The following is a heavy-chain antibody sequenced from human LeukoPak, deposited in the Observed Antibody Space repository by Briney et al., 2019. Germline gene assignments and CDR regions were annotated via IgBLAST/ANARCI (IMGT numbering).Heavy chain of an antibody. Sequence: GSSVKVSCKASGGTFSSYVISWGRQAPGQGLEWMGGIIPIFGTANYAQKFQGRVTITTDESTSTAYMELSSLRSEDTAVYYCARAHTVPEPPYNWFDPWGQGTLVTVSS. J-gene: IGHJ5*02. CDR2: IIPIFGTA. CDR1: GGTFSSYV. D-gene: IGHD4-11*01. CDR3: ARAHTVPEPPYNWFDP. V-gene: IGHV1-69*05.